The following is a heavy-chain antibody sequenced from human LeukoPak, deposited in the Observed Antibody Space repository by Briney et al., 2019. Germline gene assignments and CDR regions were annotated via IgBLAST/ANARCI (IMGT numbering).Heavy chain of an antibody. J-gene: IGHJ6*02. CDR3: ARGGYYYYGMDV. Sequence: ASVKVSCKASGYTFSNYDINWVRQATGQGLEWMGWMNPNSGNTGYAQKFQGRVTMTRNTSISTAYMELSSLRSEDTAVYYCARGGYYYYGMDVWGQGTTVTVSS. V-gene: IGHV1-8*02. CDR1: GYTFSNYD. CDR2: MNPNSGNT.